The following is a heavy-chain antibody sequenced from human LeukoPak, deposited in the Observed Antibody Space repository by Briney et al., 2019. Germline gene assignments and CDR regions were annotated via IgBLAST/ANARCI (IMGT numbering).Heavy chain of an antibody. D-gene: IGHD3-3*01. CDR2: ISSSGSTI. V-gene: IGHV3-48*03. J-gene: IGHJ4*02. CDR1: GFTFSSYA. Sequence: GGSLRLSCAASGFTFSSYAMSWVRQAPGKGREWVSYISSSGSTIYYADSVKGRFTISRDNAKNSLYLQMNSLRAEDTAVYYCAVSFWSGYYSDYWGQGTLVTVSS. CDR3: AVSFWSGYYSDY.